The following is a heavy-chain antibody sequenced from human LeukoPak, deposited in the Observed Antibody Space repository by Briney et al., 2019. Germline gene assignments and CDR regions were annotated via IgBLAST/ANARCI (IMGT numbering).Heavy chain of an antibody. Sequence: GGSLRLSCAASGFTFSGSALHWVRQASGKGLEWVGRIRSTANGYATAYAASVKGRFTISRGDSKNTAYLQMDSLKTEDTAVYYCTGNYYGSGSYADFDYWGQGTLVTVSS. J-gene: IGHJ4*02. CDR3: TGNYYGSGSYADFDY. D-gene: IGHD3-10*01. V-gene: IGHV3-73*01. CDR1: GFTFSGSA. CDR2: IRSTANGYAT.